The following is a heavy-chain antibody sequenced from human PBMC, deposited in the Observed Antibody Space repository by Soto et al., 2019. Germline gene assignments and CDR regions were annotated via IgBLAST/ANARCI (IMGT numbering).Heavy chain of an antibody. CDR2: SYYSGNT. Sequence: QVQLQESGPGLVKPSEALSLTCTVSGGSITSSNYHWGWSRQPPVKGLEWIGTSYYSGNTYYNPSLKSRVTMSMDASKNPFSLTLSSVAVAATAVYYCSRLTNARPGDDWGQGTLVTVSS. CDR1: GGSITSSNYH. D-gene: IGHD2-2*01. J-gene: IGHJ4*02. V-gene: IGHV4-39*01. CDR3: SRLTNARPGDD.